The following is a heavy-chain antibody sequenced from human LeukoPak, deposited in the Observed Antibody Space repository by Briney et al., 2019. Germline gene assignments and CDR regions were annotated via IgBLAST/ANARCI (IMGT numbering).Heavy chain of an antibody. Sequence: SETLSLTCTVSGGSISSDNYHWSWIRQPAGKGLEWIGRIYTSGNTNYNPSLKTRVTISVDTSKNQFSLKLSSVTAADTAVYYCARVFGGPVSRRFAPWGQGTQVTVSS. CDR3: ARVFGGPVSRRFAP. V-gene: IGHV4-61*02. CDR1: GGSISSDNYH. D-gene: IGHD4-23*01. CDR2: IYTSGNT. J-gene: IGHJ5*02.